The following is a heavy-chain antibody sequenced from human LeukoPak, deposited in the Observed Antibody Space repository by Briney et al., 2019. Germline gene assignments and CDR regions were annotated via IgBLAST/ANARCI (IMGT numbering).Heavy chain of an antibody. CDR3: ARGPYGDSYYFDY. Sequence: PSETLSLTCAVYGGSFSGYYWSWTRQPPGKGLEWIGEINHSGSTNYNPSLKSRVTISVDTSKNQFSLKLSSVTAADTAVYYCARGPYGDSYYFDYWGQGTLVAVSS. CDR2: INHSGST. D-gene: IGHD4-17*01. V-gene: IGHV4-34*01. J-gene: IGHJ4*02. CDR1: GGSFSGYY.